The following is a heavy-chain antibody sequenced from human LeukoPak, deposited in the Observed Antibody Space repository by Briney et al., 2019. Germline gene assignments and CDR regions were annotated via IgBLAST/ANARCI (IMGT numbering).Heavy chain of an antibody. D-gene: IGHD2-2*01. CDR3: AKDHTIVVVPAAIYYYYGMDV. CDR2: IYSGGST. Sequence: GGSLRLSCAASGFTVSSNYMSWVRQAPGKGLEWVSVIYSGGSTYYADSVKGRFTISRDNSKNTLYLQMNSLRAEDTAVYYCAKDHTIVVVPAAIYYYYGMDVWGQGTTVTVSS. V-gene: IGHV3-53*05. CDR1: GFTVSSNY. J-gene: IGHJ6*02.